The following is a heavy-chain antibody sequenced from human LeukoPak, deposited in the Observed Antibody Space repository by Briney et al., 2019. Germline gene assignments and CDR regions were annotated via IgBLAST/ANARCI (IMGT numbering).Heavy chain of an antibody. J-gene: IGHJ4*02. CDR1: GGSISSSSYY. CDR2: IYYSGGT. D-gene: IGHD3-22*01. Sequence: SETLSLTCTVSGGSISSSSYYWGWVRQPPGTGLEWIGSIYYSGGTYYNPSLKSRVTISVDTSKNQFSLKLSSVTAADTAVYYRARRRVGYYDSSGTAWYFDYWGQGTLVTVSS. V-gene: IGHV4-39*01. CDR3: ARRRVGYYDSSGTAWYFDY.